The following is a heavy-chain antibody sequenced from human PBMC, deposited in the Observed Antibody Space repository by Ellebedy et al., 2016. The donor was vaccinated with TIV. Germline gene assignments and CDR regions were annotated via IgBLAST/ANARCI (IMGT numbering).Heavy chain of an antibody. J-gene: IGHJ4*02. V-gene: IGHV1-46*01. CDR1: GYTFTSYF. CDR3: ARGDNYYYDSSGYYYSY. Sequence: ASVKVSCKASGYTFTSYFLYWVRQAPGQGLEWMGIINPTSGSSNYAQKFQGRVTMTRDTSTSTVYMDLSSLISEDTAVYYCARGDNYYYDSSGYYYSYWGQGTLVTVSS. D-gene: IGHD3-22*01. CDR2: INPTSGSS.